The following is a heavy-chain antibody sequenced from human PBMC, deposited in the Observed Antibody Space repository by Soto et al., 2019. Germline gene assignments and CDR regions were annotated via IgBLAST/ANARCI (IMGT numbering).Heavy chain of an antibody. J-gene: IGHJ3*02. CDR3: AKDLVYYDSSGYPAGAFEI. D-gene: IGHD3-22*01. V-gene: IGHV3-23*01. CDR1: GFTFSNYA. Sequence: GGSLRLSCAASGFTFSNYAMSWVRQAPGKGLEWVSAISGSGGSTYYADSVKGRFTISRDNSKNTLYLRINSLRAEDTAVYNCAKDLVYYDSSGYPAGAFEIWGQGTMVTVSS. CDR2: ISGSGGST.